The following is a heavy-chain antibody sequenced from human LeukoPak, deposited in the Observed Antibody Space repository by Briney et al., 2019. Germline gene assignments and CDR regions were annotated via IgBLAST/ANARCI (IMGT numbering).Heavy chain of an antibody. CDR3: ARLLSGTSDY. J-gene: IGHJ4*02. CDR2: NYPGDSSI. D-gene: IGHD1-1*01. Sequence: GESLKISCKGSGYSFSNYWIAWVRQRPGKGLEWMGINYPGDSSIRYSPSFQGQVTISADKSISTACLQWSSLKASDTAMYYCARLLSGTSDYWGQGTLVTVSS. CDR1: GYSFSNYW. V-gene: IGHV5-51*01.